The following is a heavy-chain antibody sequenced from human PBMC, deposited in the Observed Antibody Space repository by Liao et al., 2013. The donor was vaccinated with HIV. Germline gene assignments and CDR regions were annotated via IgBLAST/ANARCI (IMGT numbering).Heavy chain of an antibody. CDR3: AGEDSSGWYGDAFDI. D-gene: IGHD6-19*01. V-gene: IGHV4-61*02. J-gene: IGHJ3*02. CDR1: GGSISSGSYY. Sequence: QVQLQESGPGLVKPSQTLSLTCTVSGGSISSGSYYWSWIRQPAGKGLEWIGRIYTSGSTKYNPSLKSRVTISVDTSKNQFSLKLSSVTAADTAVYYCAGEDSSGWYGDAFDIWGQGTMVTVSS. CDR2: IYTSGST.